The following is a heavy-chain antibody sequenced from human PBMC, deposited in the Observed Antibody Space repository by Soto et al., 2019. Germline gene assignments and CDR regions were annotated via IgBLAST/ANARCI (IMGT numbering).Heavy chain of an antibody. CDR1: GGTFSSYA. J-gene: IGHJ6*02. D-gene: IGHD6-19*01. CDR2: IIPIFGTA. CDR3: ARDLLAVAVHYGMDF. V-gene: IGHV1-69*13. Sequence: GASVKVSCKASGGTFSSYAISWVRQAPGQGLEWMGGIIPIFGTANYAQKFQGRVTITADESTSTAYMELSSLRSEDTAVYYCARDLLAVAVHYGMDFWAQGTTVTVSS.